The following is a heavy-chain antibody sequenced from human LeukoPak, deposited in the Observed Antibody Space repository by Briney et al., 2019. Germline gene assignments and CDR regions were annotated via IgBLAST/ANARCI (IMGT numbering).Heavy chain of an antibody. CDR1: GFTFSSYW. CDR2: IKQDGSEK. V-gene: IGHV3-7*01. J-gene: IGHJ4*02. D-gene: IGHD3-3*01. Sequence: PGGSLRLSCAASGFTFSSYWMSWVRQAPGKGLEWVANIKQDGSEKYYVDSVKGRFTISRDNAKNSLYLQMNSLRAEDTAVYYCARSSGGLGVVRVDYWGQGTLVTVSS. CDR3: ARSSGGLGVVRVDY.